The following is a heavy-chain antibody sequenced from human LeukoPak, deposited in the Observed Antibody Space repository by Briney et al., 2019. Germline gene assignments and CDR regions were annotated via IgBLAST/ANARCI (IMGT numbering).Heavy chain of an antibody. CDR1: GGSISSYY. V-gene: IGHV4-59*08. CDR3: ARQPPSTAGAFDI. Sequence: PSETLSLSCTVSGGSISSYYWSWVRQPPEKGLEWIGHSYYSGSTNYNPSLKSRVTISVDPSKNQVSLKLSSVTAADTAVYYCARQPPSTAGAFDIWGQGTMVTVSS. J-gene: IGHJ3*02. D-gene: IGHD2-2*01. CDR2: SYYSGST.